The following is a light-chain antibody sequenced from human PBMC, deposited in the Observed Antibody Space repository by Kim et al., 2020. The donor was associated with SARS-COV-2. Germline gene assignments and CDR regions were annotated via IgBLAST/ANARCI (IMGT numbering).Light chain of an antibody. CDR2: GAS. Sequence: DIQMTQSPSSLSASVGDGVTITCRASQGINRDLAWYQQRPGKVPKLLIYGASTLQSGVPSRFSGGGSGKDFTLTISGLQPEDVATYYCQKYNSAPWTFGQGTKLEI. V-gene: IGKV1-27*01. CDR1: QGINRD. J-gene: IGKJ1*01. CDR3: QKYNSAPWT.